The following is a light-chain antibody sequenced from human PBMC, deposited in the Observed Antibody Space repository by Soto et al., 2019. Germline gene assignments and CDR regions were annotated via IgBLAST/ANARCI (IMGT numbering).Light chain of an antibody. Sequence: EVVLTQSPGTVYLSPGERVTLSCRASQSVISNYLAWFQQRPGQAPRLLIYAASSRATGIQDRFSGSGSGTDFTLSISRLEPEDFAVYYCQQYGSSLTWTFGQGTKVEIK. CDR1: QSVISNY. J-gene: IGKJ1*01. CDR3: QQYGSSLTWT. V-gene: IGKV3-20*01. CDR2: AAS.